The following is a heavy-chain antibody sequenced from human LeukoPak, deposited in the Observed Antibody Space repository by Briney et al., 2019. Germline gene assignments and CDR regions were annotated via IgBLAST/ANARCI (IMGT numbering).Heavy chain of an antibody. J-gene: IGHJ5*02. CDR2: IIPIFGTA. CDR1: GGTFSSYA. CDR3: ARDLYRDSLPVSWFDP. V-gene: IGHV1-69*05. Sequence: SVKVSCKASGGTFSSYAISWVRQAPGQGLEWMGRIIPIFGTANYAQKLQGRVTMTTDTSTSTAYMELRSLRSDDTAVYYCARDLYRDSLPVSWFDPWGQGTLVTVSS. D-gene: IGHD4-11*01.